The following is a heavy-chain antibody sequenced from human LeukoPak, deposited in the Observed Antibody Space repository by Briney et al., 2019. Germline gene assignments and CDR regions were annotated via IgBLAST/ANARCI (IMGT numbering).Heavy chain of an antibody. CDR2: INHSGST. D-gene: IGHD1-26*01. CDR1: GGSFSGYY. V-gene: IGHV4-34*01. Sequence: SQTLSLTCAVYGGSFSGYYWSWIRQPPGKGLEWIGEINHSGSTNYNPSLKSRVTISVDTSKNQFSLKLSSVTAADTAVYYCARQNGGSWNYYYYMDVWGKGTTVTVSS. J-gene: IGHJ6*03. CDR3: ARQNGGSWNYYYYMDV.